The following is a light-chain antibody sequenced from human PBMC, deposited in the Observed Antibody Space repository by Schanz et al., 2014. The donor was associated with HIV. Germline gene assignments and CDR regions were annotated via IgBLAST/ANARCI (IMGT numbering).Light chain of an antibody. CDR1: SSNIGNNH. J-gene: IGLJ3*02. Sequence: QSVLTQPPSVSAAPGQKVTISCSGSSSNIGNNHVSWYQQFPGTAPKLLIHGNTNRPSGVPDRFSGSKSGTSASLAISGLQSEDEADYYCAAWDDSLNGWVFGGGTKLTVL. CDR2: GNT. V-gene: IGLV1-44*01. CDR3: AAWDDSLNGWV.